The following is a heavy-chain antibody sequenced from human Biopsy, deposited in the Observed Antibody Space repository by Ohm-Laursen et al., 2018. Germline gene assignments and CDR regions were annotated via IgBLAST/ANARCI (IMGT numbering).Heavy chain of an antibody. Sequence: SETLSLTCSVYNVSFSSFYWSWIRQPPGKGLEWIGHIYYSVMTNYNPSLQSRVSISVDTSRNQVSLTLSSVTAADTAVYYCARDDAVTVIRGLYYWGQGALVTVSS. CDR1: NVSFSSFY. D-gene: IGHD2-21*02. CDR2: IYYSVMT. V-gene: IGHV4-59*01. CDR3: ARDDAVTVIRGLYY. J-gene: IGHJ4*02.